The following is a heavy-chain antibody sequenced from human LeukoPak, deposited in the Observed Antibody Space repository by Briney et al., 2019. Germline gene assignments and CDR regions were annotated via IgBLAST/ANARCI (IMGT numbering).Heavy chain of an antibody. D-gene: IGHD3-9*01. CDR2: ISGSGGST. CDR3: ARVGFYYDILTGYYSHYYFDY. CDR1: GFTFSSYA. Sequence: PGGSLRLSCAASGFTFSSYAMSWVRQAPGKGLEWVSAISGSGGSTYYADSVKGRFTISRDNSKNTLYLQMNSLRAEDTAVYYCARVGFYYDILTGYYSHYYFDYWGQGTLVTVSS. J-gene: IGHJ4*02. V-gene: IGHV3-23*01.